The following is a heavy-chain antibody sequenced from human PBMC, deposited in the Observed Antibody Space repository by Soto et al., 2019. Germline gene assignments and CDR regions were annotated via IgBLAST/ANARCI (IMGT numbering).Heavy chain of an antibody. CDR2: INPSGGSA. V-gene: IGHV1-46*04. Sequence: ASVKVSCKASGYTFTIYYIHWLRQAPGQGLEWLGIINPSGGSATYAQKVQGRVTMTRDTSTSTVYMELSSLRFDDTAVYFCARDRGWFDPWGQGTLVTVSS. J-gene: IGHJ5*02. CDR1: GYTFTIYY. CDR3: ARDRGWFDP.